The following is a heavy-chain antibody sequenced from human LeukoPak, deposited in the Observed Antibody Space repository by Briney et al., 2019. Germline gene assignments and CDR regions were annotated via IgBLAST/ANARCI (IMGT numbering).Heavy chain of an antibody. D-gene: IGHD2-15*01. V-gene: IGHV3-72*01. J-gene: IGHJ4*02. CDR2: TRNKANSYTT. Sequence: GGSLRLSCAASGFTFSDHYMDWVREAPGKGLEWVGRTRNKANSYTTEYAASVKGRFTISRDDSKNSLYLQMNSLKTEDTAVYYCARGRWSFDYWGQGTLVTVSS. CDR3: ARGRWSFDY. CDR1: GFTFSDHY.